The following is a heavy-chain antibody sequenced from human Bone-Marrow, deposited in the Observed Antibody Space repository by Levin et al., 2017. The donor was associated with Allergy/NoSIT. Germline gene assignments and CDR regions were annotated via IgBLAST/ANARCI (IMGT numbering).Heavy chain of an antibody. V-gene: IGHV3-48*03. Sequence: AASGFTLSDYAMNWVRQAPGKGEERGGKRRRRGGKREEGERLTGRFTISRDSAQNSLSLQMDSLRTEDTALYYCVRDGYIFGRNSPQFDYWGQGALVTVSS. CDR3: VRDGYIFGRNSPQFDY. J-gene: IGHJ4*02. CDR1: GFTLSDYA. CDR2: RRRRGGKR. D-gene: IGHD5-18*01.